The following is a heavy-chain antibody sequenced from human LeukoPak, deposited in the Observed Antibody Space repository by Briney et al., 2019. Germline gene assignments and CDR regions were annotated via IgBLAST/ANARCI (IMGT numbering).Heavy chain of an antibody. J-gene: IGHJ6*02. V-gene: IGHV4-30-4*01. D-gene: IGHD3-10*01. CDR3: ARDSYYYGSGSYYYYYGMDV. CDR1: GGSISSGDYY. Sequence: SETLSLTWTVSGGSISSGDYYWSWIRQPPGKGLEWIGYIFYSGSTYYNPSHKSRVTISVDTSKNQFSLKLSSVTAAHTAVYYCARDSYYYGSGSYYYYYGMDVWGQGTTVTVSS. CDR2: IFYSGST.